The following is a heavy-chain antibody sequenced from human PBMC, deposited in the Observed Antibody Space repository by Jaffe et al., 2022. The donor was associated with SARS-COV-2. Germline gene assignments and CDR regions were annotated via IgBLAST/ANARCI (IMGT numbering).Heavy chain of an antibody. Sequence: EVQLEESGGGLVQPGGSLRLSCAASGFTFSSYAVSWVRQAPGRGLEWVSAIGGSDANTYYADSVKGRFTISRDNSKNTLYLQMNSLRAEDTAVYYCASRNKIASAGPRPYWGQGTLVTVSS. CDR3: ASRNKIASAGPRPY. D-gene: IGHD6-25*01. V-gene: IGHV3-23*04. CDR2: IGGSDANT. CDR1: GFTFSSYA. J-gene: IGHJ4*02.